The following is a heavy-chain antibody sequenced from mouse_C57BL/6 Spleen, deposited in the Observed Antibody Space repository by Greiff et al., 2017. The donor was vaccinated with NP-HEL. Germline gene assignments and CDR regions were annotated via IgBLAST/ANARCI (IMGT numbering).Heavy chain of an antibody. V-gene: IGHV1-64*01. CDR1: GYTFTSYW. D-gene: IGHD1-1*01. Sequence: QVQLQQPGAELVKPGASVKLSCKASGYTFTSYWMHWVKQRPGQGLEWIGMIHPNSGSTNYNEKFKSKATLTVDKSSSTAYMQLSSLTSEDSAVYYWAREGHYYGSSYVEVWFADWGQGTLVTVSA. CDR2: IHPNSGST. CDR3: AREGHYYGSSYVEVWFAD. J-gene: IGHJ3*01.